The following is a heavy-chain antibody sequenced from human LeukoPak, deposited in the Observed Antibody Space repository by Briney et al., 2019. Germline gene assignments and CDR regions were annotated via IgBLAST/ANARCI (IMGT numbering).Heavy chain of an antibody. V-gene: IGHV4-39*07. CDR1: GGSISSSSYY. Sequence: PSETLSLTCTVSGGSISSSSYYWGWIRQPPGKGLEWIGSIYYSGSTYYNPSLKSRVTISVDTSKNQFSLKLSSVTAADTAVYYCARHSRTVVTPGEFDYWGQGTLVTVSS. CDR2: IYYSGST. J-gene: IGHJ4*02. CDR3: ARHSRTVVTPGEFDY. D-gene: IGHD4-23*01.